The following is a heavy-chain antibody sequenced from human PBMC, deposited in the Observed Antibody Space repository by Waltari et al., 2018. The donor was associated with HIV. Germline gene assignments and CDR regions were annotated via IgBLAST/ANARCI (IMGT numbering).Heavy chain of an antibody. CDR2: INHRGSN. Sequence: QVQLQQWGAGLLKPSETLSLTCAVYGASFSGYYWTWIRQPPGKGLEWIGEINHRGSNNYHPSLKRRVTISVDTSKNQFSLKLRSVTAADTAVYYCARGSIVLVPAATNYFDYWGQGTLVTVSS. CDR1: GASFSGYY. D-gene: IGHD2-2*01. J-gene: IGHJ4*02. CDR3: ARGSIVLVPAATNYFDY. V-gene: IGHV4-34*01.